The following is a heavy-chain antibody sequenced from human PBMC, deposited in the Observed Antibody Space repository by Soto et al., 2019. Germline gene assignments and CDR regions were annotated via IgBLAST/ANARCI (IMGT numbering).Heavy chain of an antibody. CDR1: GFTFSSYS. V-gene: IGHV3-21*01. CDR3: ARAGIAALSY. J-gene: IGHJ4*02. CDR2: ISSSSSYI. Sequence: EVQLVESGGGLVKPGGSLRLSCAASGFTFSSYSMNWVRQAPGKGLEWVSSISSSSSYIYYADSVKGRFTISRDNAKNSLYLQMNSLRADDTAVYYCARAGIAALSYWGQGTLVTVSS. D-gene: IGHD6-13*01.